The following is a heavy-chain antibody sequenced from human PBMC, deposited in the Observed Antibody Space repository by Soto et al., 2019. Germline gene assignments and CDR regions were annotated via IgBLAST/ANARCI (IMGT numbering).Heavy chain of an antibody. CDR3: ARLRNLGTIDS. D-gene: IGHD1-7*01. CDR1: GGSFSGYY. V-gene: IGHV4-34*01. J-gene: IGHJ4*02. Sequence: SETLSLTCAVFGGSFSGYYWTWIRQPPGTGLEWIGEINHSGSTNYNPSLKSRVTISVDTSKNQFSLRLTSVTAADTAVYYCARLRNLGTIDSWGQGTLVTVS. CDR2: INHSGST.